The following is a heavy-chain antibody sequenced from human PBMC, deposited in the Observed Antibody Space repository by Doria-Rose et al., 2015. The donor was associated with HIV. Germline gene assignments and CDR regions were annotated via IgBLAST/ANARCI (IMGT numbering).Heavy chain of an antibody. J-gene: IGHJ4*02. CDR2: IFSDDER. Sequence: QVTLKESGPVLVKPTETLTLTCTVSGVSLSSPGMGVGWIRQPPGKALEWPANIFSDDERSYKTPLKSRLTISRRTSKSQVVLTMTDMDPVDTATYYCARIKSSRWYHKYYFDFWGQGTLVIVSA. CDR1: GVSLSSPGMG. V-gene: IGHV2-26*01. CDR3: ARIKSSRWYHKYYFDF. D-gene: IGHD6-13*01.